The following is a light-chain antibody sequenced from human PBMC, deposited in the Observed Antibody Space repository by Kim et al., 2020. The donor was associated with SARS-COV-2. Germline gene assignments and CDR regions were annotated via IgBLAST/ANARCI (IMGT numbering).Light chain of an antibody. J-gene: IGKJ2*03. CDR3: QQYNYWPIYS. Sequence: VSPGERATRSCRASQSISNKLAWYQHTPGQAPRLLIYGAATRATDIPARFSGSGSGTEFTLTISSLQSEDFAVYYCQQYNYWPIYSFGQGTKLEI. CDR2: GAA. V-gene: IGKV3-15*01. CDR1: QSISNK.